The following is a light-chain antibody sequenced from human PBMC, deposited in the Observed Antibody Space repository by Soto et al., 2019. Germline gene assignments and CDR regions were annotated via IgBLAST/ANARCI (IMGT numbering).Light chain of an antibody. V-gene: IGKV3-20*01. CDR3: QHYGSLPWT. CDR1: QTVNNNY. CDR2: RAS. Sequence: EIVLTQSPGTLSLSPGERATLSCRASQTVNNNYVAWYQQKPGQAPRLLIFRASNKATGIPDRFSGSGSGTDFTLTISRLEPEDFAVYYCQHYGSLPWTFGQGTKVDIK. J-gene: IGKJ1*01.